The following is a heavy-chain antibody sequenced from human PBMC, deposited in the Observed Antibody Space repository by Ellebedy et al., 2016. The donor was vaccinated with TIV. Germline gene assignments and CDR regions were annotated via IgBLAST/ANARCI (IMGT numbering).Heavy chain of an antibody. D-gene: IGHD4-17*01. CDR3: ARRLHYGDWYFDL. V-gene: IGHV4-59*01. J-gene: IGHJ2*01. CDR2: IYYSGTT. Sequence: MPSETLSLTCTVSGISIGRYFWNWIQQSPEKGLEWIGYIYYSGTTTYSPSLKSRVTMSVDTSKNQFSLRLTSATAADTAVCYCARRLHYGDWYFDLWGRGTLVTVSS. CDR1: GISIGRYF.